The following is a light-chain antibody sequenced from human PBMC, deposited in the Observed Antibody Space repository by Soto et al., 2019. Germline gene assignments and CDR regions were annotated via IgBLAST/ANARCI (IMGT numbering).Light chain of an antibody. V-gene: IGLV1-44*01. CDR3: ATWDDGLGAPL. Sequence: QSVLTQPPSASGTPGQSVTVSCSGGRSNIGNNPVNWYQQLPGAGPKLLIYRDDQRPSGVPDRFSGSKSDASASLAISGLQSEDEADYFCATWDDGLGAPLFGGGTKLTVL. CDR1: RSNIGNNP. J-gene: IGLJ2*01. CDR2: RDD.